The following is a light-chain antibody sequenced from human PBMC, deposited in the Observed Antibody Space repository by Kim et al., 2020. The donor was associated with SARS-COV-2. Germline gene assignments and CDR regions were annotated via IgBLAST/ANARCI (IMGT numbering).Light chain of an antibody. J-gene: IGKJ5*01. Sequence: DILLTQTPSTLSASAGDRATITCRASQGVSNCLAWYQQKRGKAPKLLIYNASSWDTGIAARFSGSGSGTDFTLTISSLEPDDFAIYYCQQHNRWPMTFGQGTQVDIK. CDR3: QQHNRWPMT. CDR1: QGVSNC. CDR2: NAS. V-gene: IGKV1-5*01.